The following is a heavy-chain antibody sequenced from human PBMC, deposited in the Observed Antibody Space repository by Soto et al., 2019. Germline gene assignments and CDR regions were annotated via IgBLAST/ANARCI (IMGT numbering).Heavy chain of an antibody. J-gene: IGHJ4*02. CDR1: GFTFSNYD. D-gene: IGHD7-27*01. CDR3: VKQHLGLDY. V-gene: IGHV3-30*18. CDR2: ISYDGSRI. Sequence: QVQLVESGGGVVQPGRSLRLSCATSGFTFSNYDMHWVRQAPGKGLEWVAVISYDGSRIYYVDSVKGRFTISRDTSKNTLSLQMNSLRPEDTALYYCVKQHLGLDYWGQGTLVTVYS.